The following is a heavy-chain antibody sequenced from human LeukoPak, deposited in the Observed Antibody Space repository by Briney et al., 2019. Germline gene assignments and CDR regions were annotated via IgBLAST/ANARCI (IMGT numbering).Heavy chain of an antibody. CDR3: ARDTTGYYGRYEH. J-gene: IGHJ4*02. V-gene: IGHV4-59*01. CDR2: ISYTGTT. D-gene: IGHD3-9*01. CDR1: GASIRNKF. Sequence: SETLSLTCDVSGASIRNKFWSWLRHPPGKALEWIGYISYTGTTNYNPSLQSRVTISVDTSKDQLSLKLTSMTAADTAVYYCARDTTGYYGRYEHWGQGTLVTVSS.